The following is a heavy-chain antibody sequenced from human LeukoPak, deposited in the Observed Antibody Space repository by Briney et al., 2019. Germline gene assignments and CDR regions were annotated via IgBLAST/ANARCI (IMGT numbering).Heavy chain of an antibody. CDR1: GGSISSGSYY. Sequence: SQTLSLTCTVSGGSISSGSYYWSWIRQPAGKGLEWIGRIYTSGSTNYNPSLKSRVTISVDTSKNQFSLKLSSVTAADTAVYYCAREMATIVYFDYWGQGTLVTVSS. CDR2: IYTSGST. D-gene: IGHD5-24*01. CDR3: AREMATIVYFDY. J-gene: IGHJ4*02. V-gene: IGHV4-61*02.